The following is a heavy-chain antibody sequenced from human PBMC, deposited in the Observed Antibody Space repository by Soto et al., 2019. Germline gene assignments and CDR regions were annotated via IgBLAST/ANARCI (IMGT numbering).Heavy chain of an antibody. CDR2: ISYDGSNK. CDR1: GFTFSSYG. CDR3: AKPPSDYYYGMDV. V-gene: IGHV3-30*18. Sequence: ESGGGVVQPGRSLRLSCAASGFTFSSYGMHWVRQAPGKGLEWVAVISYDGSNKYYADSVKGRFTISRDNSKNTLYLQMNSLRAEDTAVYYCAKPPSDYYYGMDVWGQGTTVTVSS. J-gene: IGHJ6*02.